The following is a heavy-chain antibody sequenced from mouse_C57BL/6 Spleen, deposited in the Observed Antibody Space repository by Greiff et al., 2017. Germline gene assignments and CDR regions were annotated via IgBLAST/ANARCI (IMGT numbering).Heavy chain of an antibody. CDR2: IYPGGGYT. J-gene: IGHJ2*01. CDR1: GYTFTNYW. V-gene: IGHV1-63*01. Sequence: QVQLKQSGAELVRPGTSVKMSCKASGYTFTNYWIGWAKQRPGHGLEWIGDIYPGGGYTNYNEKFKGKATLTADKSSSTAYMQFSSLTSEDSAIYYCARREDGRYYFDYWGQGTTLTVSS. CDR3: ARREDGRYYFDY.